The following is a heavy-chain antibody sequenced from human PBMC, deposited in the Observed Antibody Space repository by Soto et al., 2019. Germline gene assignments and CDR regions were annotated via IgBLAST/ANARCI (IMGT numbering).Heavy chain of an antibody. CDR1: GFTFSSYA. CDR3: AKDLRGVMVNPYNWFDP. Sequence: GGSLRLSCAASGFTFSSYAMSWVRQAPGKGLEWVSAISGSGGSTYYADSVKGRFTISRDNSKNTLYLQMNSLRAEDTAVYYCAKDLRGVMVNPYNWFDPWGQGTLVTVSS. CDR2: ISGSGGST. V-gene: IGHV3-23*01. D-gene: IGHD3-10*01. J-gene: IGHJ5*02.